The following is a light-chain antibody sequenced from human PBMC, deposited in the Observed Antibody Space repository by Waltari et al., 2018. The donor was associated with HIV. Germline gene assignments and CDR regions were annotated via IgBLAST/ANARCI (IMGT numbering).Light chain of an antibody. CDR3: SSFTTSITVV. CDR2: DVS. Sequence: QSALTQPPSVSGSLGQSVTIPCTGTSSDVGHYNEVSWYQQSPGTAPKLMIYDVSNRPSGVPDRFSGSKSGNTASLTISGLQAEDEADYYCSSFTTSITVVFGGGTKLTVL. CDR1: SSDVGHYNE. V-gene: IGLV2-18*02. J-gene: IGLJ2*01.